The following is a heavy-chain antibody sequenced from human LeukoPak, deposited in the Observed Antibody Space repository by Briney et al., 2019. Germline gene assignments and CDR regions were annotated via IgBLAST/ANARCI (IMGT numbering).Heavy chain of an antibody. CDR2: IKQDGSEK. D-gene: IGHD3-3*01. Sequence: GGSLRLSCAASGFTFSSYWMSWVRQAPGKGLEWVANIKQDGSEKYYVGSVKGRFTISRDNAKNSLYLQMNSLRAEDTAVYYCARVYDFWSGYPHYFDYWGQGTLVTVSS. CDR1: GFTFSSYW. CDR3: ARVYDFWSGYPHYFDY. V-gene: IGHV3-7*01. J-gene: IGHJ4*02.